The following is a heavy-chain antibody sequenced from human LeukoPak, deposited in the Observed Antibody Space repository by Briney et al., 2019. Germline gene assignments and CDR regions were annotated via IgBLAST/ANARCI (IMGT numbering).Heavy chain of an antibody. CDR3: ARVVAVAGTSYYYYYGMDV. J-gene: IGHJ6*02. D-gene: IGHD6-19*01. Sequence: SETLSLTCTVSGGSISSGDYYWSWIRQPPGKGLEWIGYIYYSGSTYYNPSLKSRVTISVDTSKNQFSLKLSSVTAADTAVYYCARVVAVAGTSYYYYYGMDVWGQGTTVTVSS. CDR1: GGSISSGDYY. CDR2: IYYSGST. V-gene: IGHV4-30-4*01.